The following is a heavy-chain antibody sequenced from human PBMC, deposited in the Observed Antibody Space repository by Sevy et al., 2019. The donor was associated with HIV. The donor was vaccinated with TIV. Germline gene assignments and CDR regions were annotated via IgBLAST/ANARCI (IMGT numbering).Heavy chain of an antibody. V-gene: IGHV4-4*07. D-gene: IGHD1-26*01. CDR2: IYTSGST. Sequence: SETLSLTCTVSGGSISSYYWSWIRQPAGKGLEWIGRIYTSGSTNYNPSLKSRFTMSVDTSKNQFSLKLSSVTAADTAVYYCARDRGYSGSYHPNWYYYGMDVWGQGTTVTVSS. J-gene: IGHJ6*02. CDR3: ARDRGYSGSYHPNWYYYGMDV. CDR1: GGSISSYY.